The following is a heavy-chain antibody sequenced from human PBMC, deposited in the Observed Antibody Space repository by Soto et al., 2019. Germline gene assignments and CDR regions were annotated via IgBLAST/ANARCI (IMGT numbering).Heavy chain of an antibody. CDR1: GGSISSYY. CDR2: IYYSGST. Sequence: SETLSLTCTVSGGSISSYYWSWIRQPPGKGLEWIGYIYYSGSTNYNPSLKSRVTISVDTSKNQFSLKLSSMTAADTAVYYCARHTPDYGDYGYYFDYWGQGTLVTVSS. V-gene: IGHV4-59*08. CDR3: ARHTPDYGDYGYYFDY. D-gene: IGHD4-17*01. J-gene: IGHJ4*02.